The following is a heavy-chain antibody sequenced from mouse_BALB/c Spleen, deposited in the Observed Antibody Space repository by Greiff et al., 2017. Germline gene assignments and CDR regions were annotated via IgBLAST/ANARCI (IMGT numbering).Heavy chain of an antibody. Sequence: EVQRVESGGGLVQPGGSLKLSCAASGFTFSSYGMSWVRQTPDKRLELVATINSNGGSTYYPDSVKGRFTISRDNAKNTLYLQMSSLKSEDTAMYYCARGMITTGFAYWGQGTLVTVSA. CDR2: INSNGGST. V-gene: IGHV5-6-3*01. CDR3: ARGMITTGFAY. CDR1: GFTFSSYG. D-gene: IGHD2-4*01. J-gene: IGHJ3*01.